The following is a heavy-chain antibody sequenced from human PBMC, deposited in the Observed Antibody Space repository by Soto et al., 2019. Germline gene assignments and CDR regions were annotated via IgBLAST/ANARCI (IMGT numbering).Heavy chain of an antibody. CDR2: ISGSGGST. V-gene: IGHV3-23*01. Sequence: EVQLLESGGGLVQPGGSLRLSCAASGFTFSSYAMNWVRQAPGKGLEWVSVISGSGGSTYYADSVKGRCAISRDNSKNYLYLQMNSMRGDDTAVYYCAKRATGTYFDYWGQGTLVTVSS. J-gene: IGHJ4*02. CDR3: AKRATGTYFDY. D-gene: IGHD1-7*01. CDR1: GFTFSSYA.